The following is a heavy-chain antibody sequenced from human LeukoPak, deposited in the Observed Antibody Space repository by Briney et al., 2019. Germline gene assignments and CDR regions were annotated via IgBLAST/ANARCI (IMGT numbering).Heavy chain of an antibody. CDR2: INWNSGVT. D-gene: IGHD4-17*01. Sequence: GGFLRLSCAASGFTFDDYDMSWVRQVPGRGLEWICGINWNSGVTGYADSVKGRFNISRDNAKNSLFLQMNSLRDEDTAFYYCARGDGPTVTADYFQNWGQGTLVTVS. J-gene: IGHJ1*01. CDR3: ARGDGPTVTADYFQN. CDR1: GFTFDDYD. V-gene: IGHV3-20*04.